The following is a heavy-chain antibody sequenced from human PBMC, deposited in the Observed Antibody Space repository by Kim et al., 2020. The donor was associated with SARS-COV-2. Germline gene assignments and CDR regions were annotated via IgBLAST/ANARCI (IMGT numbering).Heavy chain of an antibody. D-gene: IGHD5-18*01. CDR2: INPSGGST. J-gene: IGHJ6*02. CDR3: ARVPRIQLWSPSYGMDV. Sequence: ASVKVSCKASGYTFTSYYMHWVRQAPGQGLEWMGIINPSGGSTSYAQKFQGRVTMTRDTSTNTVYMELSSLRSEVTAVYYCARVPRIQLWSPSYGMDVWGEGTTVTVSS. V-gene: IGHV1-46*01. CDR1: GYTFTSYY.